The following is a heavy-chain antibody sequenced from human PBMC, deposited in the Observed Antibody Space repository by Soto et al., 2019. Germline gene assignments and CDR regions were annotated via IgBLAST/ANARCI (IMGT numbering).Heavy chain of an antibody. CDR2: ISSNGGST. D-gene: IGHD6-13*01. Sequence: GGSLRLSCXVSGFTFISYAMHWVRQAPGKGLQYVSSISSNGGSTYYADSVKGRFTISRDNSKNTLYLQMSSLRAEDTAVYYCVKDRWVDYWGQGIQVTVSS. CDR3: VKDRWVDY. J-gene: IGHJ4*02. V-gene: IGHV3-64D*06. CDR1: GFTFISYA.